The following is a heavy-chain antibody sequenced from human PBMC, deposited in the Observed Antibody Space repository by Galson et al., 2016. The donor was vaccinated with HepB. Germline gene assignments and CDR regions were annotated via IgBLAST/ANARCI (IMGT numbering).Heavy chain of an antibody. CDR3: ARGRGNSGTYPGWGGQTDY. J-gene: IGHJ4*02. D-gene: IGHD1-26*01. CDR1: GFSFTNHW. CDR2: IRQDGNEK. V-gene: IGHV3-7*01. Sequence: SLRLSCAASGFSFTNHWMTWVRQAPGKGLEWAANIRQDGNEKYHAEFVKGRFTISRDNAKSSLYLQMSGLRPEDTAVYYCARGRGNSGTYPGWGGQTDYWGQGTLVTVSS.